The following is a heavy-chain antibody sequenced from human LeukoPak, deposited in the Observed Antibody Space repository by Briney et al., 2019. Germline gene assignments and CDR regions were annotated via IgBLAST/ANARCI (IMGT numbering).Heavy chain of an antibody. CDR2: IHYSGTT. Sequence: SQTLSLTSTVPGGSISSGDYHWSWSRQPPGKGLQWIGYIHYSGTTYYSPSLKSRVTISVDTSKNQFSLKLTSVTAADTAVYYCATSRDGWFDPWGQGTLVTVSS. CDR3: ATSRDGWFDP. V-gene: IGHV4-30-4*01. CDR1: GGSISSGDYH. J-gene: IGHJ5*02.